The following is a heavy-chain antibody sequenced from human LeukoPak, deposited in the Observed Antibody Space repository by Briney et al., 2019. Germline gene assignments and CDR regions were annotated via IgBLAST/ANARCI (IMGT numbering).Heavy chain of an antibody. CDR1: GYSFTSYY. Sequence: ASVKVSCKASGYSFTSYYVHWVRQAPGQGLEWVGIINPRTGSTTYALKVQGRVTVTRDTSTSTVYMELSSLRSEDTAVYYCARDFLGYSYGYSTKFDPWGQGTLVTVSS. CDR2: INPRTGST. V-gene: IGHV1-46*01. CDR3: ARDFLGYSYGYSTKFDP. J-gene: IGHJ5*02. D-gene: IGHD5-18*01.